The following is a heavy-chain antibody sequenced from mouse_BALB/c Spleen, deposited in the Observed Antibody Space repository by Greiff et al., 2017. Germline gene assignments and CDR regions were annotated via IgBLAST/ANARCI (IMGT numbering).Heavy chain of an antibody. J-gene: IGHJ4*01. D-gene: IGHD2-4*01. CDR3: ARLHYDYDEGLYYYAMDY. CDR2: ISTYSGNT. Sequence: QVQLQQSGPELVRPGVSVKISCKGSGYTFTDYAMHWVKQSHAKSLEWIGVISTYSGNTNYNQKFKGKATMTVDKSSSTAYMELARLTSEDSAIYYCARLHYDYDEGLYYYAMDYWGQGTSVTVSS. CDR1: GYTFTDYA. V-gene: IGHV1-67*01.